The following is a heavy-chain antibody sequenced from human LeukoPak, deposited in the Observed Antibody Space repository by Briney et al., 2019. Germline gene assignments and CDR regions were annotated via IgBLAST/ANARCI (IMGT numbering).Heavy chain of an antibody. V-gene: IGHV4-61*01. CDR2: IYYSGST. D-gene: IGHD3-9*01. CDR1: GGSISSGSYY. CDR3: ARGQNYDILTGYFQH. Sequence: SETLSLTCTVSGGSISSGSYYWSWIRQPPGKGLEWIGYIYYSGSTNYNPSLKSRVTISVDTSKNQFSLKLSSVTAADTAVYYCARGQNYDILTGYFQHWGQGTLVTVSS. J-gene: IGHJ1*01.